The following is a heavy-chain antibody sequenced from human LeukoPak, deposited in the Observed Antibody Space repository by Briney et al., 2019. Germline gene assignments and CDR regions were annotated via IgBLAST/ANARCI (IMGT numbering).Heavy chain of an antibody. Sequence: SETLSLTCAVNGGSFSGYYWSWIRQPPGKGLEWIGEINHSGSTNYNPSLKSRVTISVDTSKNQFSLKLSSVTAADAAVYYCARGSPARYGSGSRYNYWGQGTLVTVSS. D-gene: IGHD3-10*01. CDR1: GGSFSGYY. V-gene: IGHV4-34*01. CDR2: INHSGST. CDR3: ARGSPARYGSGSRYNY. J-gene: IGHJ4*02.